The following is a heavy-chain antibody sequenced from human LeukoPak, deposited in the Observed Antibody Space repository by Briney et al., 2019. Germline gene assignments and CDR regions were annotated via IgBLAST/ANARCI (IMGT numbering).Heavy chain of an antibody. CDR2: VNHSGST. Sequence: GSLRLSCAASGFTFSSYEMNWVRQPPGKGLEWIGEVNHSGSTNYNPSLKSRVTISVDTSKNQFSLKLSSVTAADTAVYYCARDTARVETNDAFDIWGQGTMVTVSS. CDR1: GFTFSSYE. V-gene: IGHV4-34*01. CDR3: ARDTARVETNDAFDI. D-gene: IGHD4-23*01. J-gene: IGHJ3*02.